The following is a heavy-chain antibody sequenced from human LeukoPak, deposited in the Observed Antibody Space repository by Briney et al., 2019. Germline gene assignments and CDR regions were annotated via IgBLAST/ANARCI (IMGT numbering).Heavy chain of an antibody. Sequence: GGSLRLSCAASGFTFDDYGMSWVRQAPGRGLEWVSGINWNGGSTGYGDSVKGRFTISRDNAKEELYLQMKSLRDEDTALYYCARSGYCTSTSCLNGRGAFDIWGQGTTVIVSS. CDR1: GFTFDDYG. CDR2: INWNGGST. V-gene: IGHV3-20*04. CDR3: ARSGYCTSTSCLNGRGAFDI. J-gene: IGHJ3*02. D-gene: IGHD2-2*01.